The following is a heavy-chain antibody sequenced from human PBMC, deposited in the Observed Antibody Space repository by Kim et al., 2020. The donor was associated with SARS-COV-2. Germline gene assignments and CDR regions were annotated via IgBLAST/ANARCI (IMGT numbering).Heavy chain of an antibody. Sequence: YAQKFQGRVTMNEDTSTDTAYMELSSLRSEDTAVYYCATDVSRSTVPTHYWGQGTLVTVSS. J-gene: IGHJ4*02. CDR3: ATDVSRSTVPTHY. V-gene: IGHV1-24*01. D-gene: IGHD6-13*01.